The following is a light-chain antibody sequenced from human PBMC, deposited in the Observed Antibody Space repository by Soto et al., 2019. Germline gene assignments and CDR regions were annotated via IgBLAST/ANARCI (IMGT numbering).Light chain of an antibody. CDR1: SSNIGAGYD. Sequence: QSVLTQPPSVSGAPGQRVTISCTGSSSNIGAGYDVHWYQQLPGTAPKLLIYGNSNRPSGVPDRFSGSKSRTSASLAITGLQAEDEADYYCQSYDSSLSGWDVVFGGGTKLTVL. J-gene: IGLJ2*01. CDR3: QSYDSSLSGWDVV. CDR2: GNS. V-gene: IGLV1-40*01.